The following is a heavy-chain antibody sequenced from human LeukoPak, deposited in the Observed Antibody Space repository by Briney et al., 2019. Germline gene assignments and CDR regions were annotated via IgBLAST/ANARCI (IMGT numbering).Heavy chain of an antibody. Sequence: GGSLRLSCAASGFTVSTTYMSWVRQAPGRGLEWVSVIYSGGTTYYADSVKGRFTISRDDSKNTLYLQMNNLRADDTAVYYCAGGPTAQDDFWSGYYPGWGRGTLVTVSS. CDR2: IYSGGTT. CDR3: AGGPTAQDDFWSGYYPG. CDR1: GFTVSTTY. V-gene: IGHV3-53*01. D-gene: IGHD3-3*01. J-gene: IGHJ4*02.